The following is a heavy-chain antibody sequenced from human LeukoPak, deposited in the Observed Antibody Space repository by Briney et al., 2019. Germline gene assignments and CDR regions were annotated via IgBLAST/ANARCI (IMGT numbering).Heavy chain of an antibody. Sequence: ASVKVSCKASGYTFTSYDINWVRQATGQGLEWMGWMNPTSGDTNYAQKFQGRLTMTRDTSISTAYMELSRLRSDDTAVYYCARGLLAAAATLDYWGQGTLVTVSS. V-gene: IGHV1-2*02. CDR3: ARGLLAAAATLDY. J-gene: IGHJ4*02. CDR1: GYTFTSYD. CDR2: MNPTSGDT. D-gene: IGHD6-13*01.